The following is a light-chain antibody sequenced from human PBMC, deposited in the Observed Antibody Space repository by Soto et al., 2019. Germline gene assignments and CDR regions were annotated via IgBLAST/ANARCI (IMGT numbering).Light chain of an antibody. CDR3: AAWYYGLNGFVV. CDR2: SNN. J-gene: IGLJ2*01. V-gene: IGLV1-44*01. Sequence: QSVLTQPPSASGTPGQRVTISCSGTSSNIGSNTVNWYQQLPGTAPKLLIYSNNHRPSGVPDRFCGSKSDSAASLAITGLRSEAEADYYCAAWYYGLNGFVVFGGGTKVTVL. CDR1: SSNIGSNT.